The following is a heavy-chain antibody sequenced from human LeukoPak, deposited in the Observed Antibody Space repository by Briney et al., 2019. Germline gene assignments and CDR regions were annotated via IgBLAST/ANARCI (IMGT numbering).Heavy chain of an antibody. Sequence: SETLSLTFTVSGGSLIIYYWSWIRQPPGKGLEWIGYIYYSGSTNYNPSLKSRVTISVDTSKNQFTLKLSSVTAADTAVYYCARGRYGWLPFDYWGQGTLVTVSS. J-gene: IGHJ4*02. V-gene: IGHV4-59*01. CDR2: IYYSGST. CDR1: GGSLIIYY. D-gene: IGHD3-16*01. CDR3: ARGRYGWLPFDY.